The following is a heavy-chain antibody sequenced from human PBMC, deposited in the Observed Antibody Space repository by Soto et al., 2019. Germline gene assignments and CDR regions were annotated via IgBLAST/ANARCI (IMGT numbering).Heavy chain of an antibody. CDR2: IYYSGST. Sequence: SETLSLTCTVSGGSISSSSYYWGWIRQPPGKGLEWIGSIYYSGSTYYNPSLKSRVTISVDTSKNQFSLKLSSVTAADTAVYYCARAGCDSSGWYRDYWGQGTLVTVSS. J-gene: IGHJ4*02. V-gene: IGHV4-39*01. CDR3: ARAGCDSSGWYRDY. D-gene: IGHD6-19*01. CDR1: GGSISSSSYY.